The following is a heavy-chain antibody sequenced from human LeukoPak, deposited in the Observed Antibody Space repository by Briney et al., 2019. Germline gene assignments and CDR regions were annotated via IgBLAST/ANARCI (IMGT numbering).Heavy chain of an antibody. Sequence: GGSLRLSCAASGFTFSDYYMSWIRQAPGKGLEWVSYISSSGSTIYYADSVKGRFTISGDNAKNSLYLQMNSPRAEDTAVYYCARDRSSGSQIDYWGQGTLVTVSS. CDR3: ARDRSSGSQIDY. CDR1: GFTFSDYY. D-gene: IGHD3-22*01. CDR2: ISSSGSTI. V-gene: IGHV3-11*01. J-gene: IGHJ4*02.